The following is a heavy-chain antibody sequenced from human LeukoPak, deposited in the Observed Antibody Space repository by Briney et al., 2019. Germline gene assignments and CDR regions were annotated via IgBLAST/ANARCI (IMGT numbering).Heavy chain of an antibody. CDR2: IKQDGSEK. V-gene: IGHV3-7*01. D-gene: IGHD3-10*01. J-gene: IGHJ4*02. CDR1: GFTFSSYW. CDR3: ARDYGSGSYYNGFCYFDY. Sequence: GGSLRLSCAASGFTFSSYWMSWVRQAPGKGLEWVANIKQDGSEKYYVDSVKGRFTISRDNAKNSLYLQMNSLRAEDTAVCYCARDYGSGSYYNGFCYFDYWGQGTLVTVSS.